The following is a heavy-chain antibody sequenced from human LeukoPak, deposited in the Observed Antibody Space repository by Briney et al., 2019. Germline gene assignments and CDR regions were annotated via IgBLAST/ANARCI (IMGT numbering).Heavy chain of an antibody. D-gene: IGHD2-15*01. CDR2: ISGYNGNT. Sequence: ASVKVSCKASGYTFTSYGISWVRQAPGQGLEWMGWISGYNGNTNYAQKLQGRVTMTTDTYTSTAYMELRSLRSDDTAVYYCARGPAGLHPYCSGGSCPHYFDYWGQGTLVTVSS. V-gene: IGHV1-18*01. CDR3: ARGPAGLHPYCSGGSCPHYFDY. CDR1: GYTFTSYG. J-gene: IGHJ4*02.